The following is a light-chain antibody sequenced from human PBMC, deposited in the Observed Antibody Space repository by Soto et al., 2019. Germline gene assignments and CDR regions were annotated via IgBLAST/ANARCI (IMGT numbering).Light chain of an antibody. CDR2: GAS. CDR3: QQYNNWPLT. V-gene: IGKV3-15*01. CDR1: ESVSSN. Sequence: EVVMTQSPATLSVSPGGRATLSCRASESVSSNLAWYQQRPGQAPRLLMFGASTRATGIPARFSGSGSGTEFTLAISSLQSEDFAVYYCQQYNNWPLTFGQGTKVDIK. J-gene: IGKJ1*01.